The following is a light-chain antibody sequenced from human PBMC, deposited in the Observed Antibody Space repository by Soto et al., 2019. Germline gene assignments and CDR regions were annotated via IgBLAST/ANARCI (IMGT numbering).Light chain of an antibody. Sequence: QSVLTQPPSASGAPGQRVTISCTGSSSNIGAGYDVHWYQQLPGTAPKLLIYGNSNRPSGVPDRFSGSKSGTSASLAITGLQAEDEADYYCQSYDSSLSDWVFGGGTKLTLL. CDR1: SSNIGAGYD. V-gene: IGLV1-40*01. CDR3: QSYDSSLSDWV. J-gene: IGLJ3*02. CDR2: GNS.